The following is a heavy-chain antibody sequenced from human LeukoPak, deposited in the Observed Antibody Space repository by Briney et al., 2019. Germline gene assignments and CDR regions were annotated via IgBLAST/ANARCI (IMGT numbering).Heavy chain of an antibody. CDR1: GFTLSSYA. D-gene: IGHD1-26*01. CDR2: ISGSGVTT. Sequence: GGSLRLSCVASGFTLSSYAMSWVRQAPGKGLEWVSAISGSGVTTHYAGSVKGRFSISRDNSKNTLYLQMNSLRAEDTALYYCAKKVVVGATSPYSDFQDWGQGTLVTVSS. J-gene: IGHJ1*01. CDR3: AKKVVVGATSPYSDFQD. V-gene: IGHV3-23*01.